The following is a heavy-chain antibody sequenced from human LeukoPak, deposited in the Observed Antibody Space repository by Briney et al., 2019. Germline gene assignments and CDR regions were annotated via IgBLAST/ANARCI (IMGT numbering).Heavy chain of an antibody. J-gene: IGHJ6*02. V-gene: IGHV1-46*01. CDR1: GYTFTSYY. Sequence: GASVKVSCKPSGYTFTSYYMHWVRQAPGQGLEWMGIINPSGGDTSYAQKFQGRVTTTRDTSTSTVYMEVVSLRSEDTAVYYCARGCRVVPGVHNVGMTSYYNGLDVWGQGTTVTVSS. D-gene: IGHD2-2*01. CDR2: INPSGGDT. CDR3: ARGCRVVPGVHNVGMTSYYNGLDV.